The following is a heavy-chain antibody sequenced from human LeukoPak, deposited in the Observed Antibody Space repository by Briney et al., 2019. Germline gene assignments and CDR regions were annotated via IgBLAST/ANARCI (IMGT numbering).Heavy chain of an antibody. J-gene: IGHJ4*02. Sequence: TGGSLSLSCAASGFIFSSYTMTWVRQALGKGLEWVSYISSNSRTIYYADFVKGRFTISRGNAKNSLHLQLNSLRAEDTAVYYCARVTTVSPDYWGQGTLVTVSS. V-gene: IGHV3-48*01. D-gene: IGHD3-3*01. CDR1: GFIFSSYT. CDR3: ARVTTVSPDY. CDR2: ISSNSRTI.